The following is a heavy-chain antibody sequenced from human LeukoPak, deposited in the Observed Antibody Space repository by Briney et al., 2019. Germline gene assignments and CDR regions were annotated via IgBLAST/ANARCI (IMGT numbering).Heavy chain of an antibody. J-gene: IGHJ4*02. CDR1: GFTFSSYT. D-gene: IGHD3-22*01. V-gene: IGHV3-64*01. CDR2: ITSNGGST. CDR3: ARGFGSSGLDY. Sequence: GGSLRLSCAASGFTFSSYTMHWVRQAAGKGLEYVSAITSNGGSTYYANSVKGRFTISRDNSKNTLYLQMGSLRAEDMAVYYCARGFGSSGLDYWGQGTLVTVSS.